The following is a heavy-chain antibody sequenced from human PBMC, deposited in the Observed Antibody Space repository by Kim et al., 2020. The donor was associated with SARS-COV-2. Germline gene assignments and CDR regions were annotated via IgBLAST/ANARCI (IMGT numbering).Heavy chain of an antibody. J-gene: IGHJ3*02. CDR3: AKRRSSWYGAFDI. Sequence: ADSVEGRVTISRDNSKNTLDLEMNSLRVEDTAGYYFAKRRSSWYGAFDIWGQGTMVTVSS. D-gene: IGHD6-19*01. V-gene: IGHV3-23*01.